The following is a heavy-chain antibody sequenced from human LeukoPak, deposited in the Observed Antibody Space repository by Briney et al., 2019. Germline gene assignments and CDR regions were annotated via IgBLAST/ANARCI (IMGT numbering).Heavy chain of an antibody. J-gene: IGHJ6*02. CDR1: GFTVSSIY. D-gene: IGHD2-2*01. Sequence: GGSLRLSCAASGFTVSSIYMNWVRQAPGKGLEWLSYISDSGSTIYYADSVKGRFTISRDNAKNSLSLHMNGLRAEDTAVYHCVWTSSNNCYSNHGRAYYYYGMDVWGQGTTVTVSS. CDR3: VWTSSNNCYSNHGRAYYYYGMDV. CDR2: ISDSGSTI. V-gene: IGHV3-48*03.